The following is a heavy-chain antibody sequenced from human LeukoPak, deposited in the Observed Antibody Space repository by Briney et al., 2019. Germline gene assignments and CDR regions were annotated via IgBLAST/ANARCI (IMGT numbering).Heavy chain of an antibody. CDR1: GFTFSSYS. J-gene: IGHJ4*02. V-gene: IGHV3-21*01. CDR2: ISSSSSYI. D-gene: IGHD6-6*01. CDR3: ARRGIAARPEFDY. Sequence: PGGSLRLSCAASGFTFSSYSMNWVRQAPGKGLEWVSSISSSSSYIYYADSVKGRFTISRGNAKNSLYLQMNSLRAEDTAVYYCARRGIAARPEFDYWGQGTLVTVSS.